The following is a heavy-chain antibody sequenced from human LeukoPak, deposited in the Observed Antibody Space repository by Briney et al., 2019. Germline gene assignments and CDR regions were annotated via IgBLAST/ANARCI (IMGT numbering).Heavy chain of an antibody. CDR1: GGSISSSSYY. CDR3: ARGISDY. CDR2: IYYSGST. V-gene: IGHV4-39*07. Sequence: SETLSLTCTVSGGSISSSSYYWGWIRQPPGKGLEWIGSIYYSGSTYYNPSLKSRVTISVDTSKNQFSLKLSSVTAADTAVYYCARGISDYWGQGTLVTVSS. J-gene: IGHJ4*02.